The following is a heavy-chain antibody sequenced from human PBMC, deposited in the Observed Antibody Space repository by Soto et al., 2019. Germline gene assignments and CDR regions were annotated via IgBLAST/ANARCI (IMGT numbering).Heavy chain of an antibody. CDR3: ARDKCSSTSCYVFDY. J-gene: IGHJ4*02. CDR1: GYTFTGYY. CDR2: INPNSGGT. Sequence: ASVKVSCKASGYTFTGYYMHWVRQAPGQGLEWMGWINPNSGGTNYAQKFQGRVTMTRDTSISTAYMELSRLRSDDTAVYYCARDKCSSTSCYVFDYWGQGTLVTVSS. D-gene: IGHD2-2*01. V-gene: IGHV1-2*02.